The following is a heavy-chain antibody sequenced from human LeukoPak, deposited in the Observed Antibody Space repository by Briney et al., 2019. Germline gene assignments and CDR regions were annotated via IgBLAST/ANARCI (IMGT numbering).Heavy chain of an antibody. Sequence: SETLSLTCAVYGGSFSGYYWSWIRQPPGKGLEWIGEINHSGSTNYNPSLKSRVTISVDTSKKKFSLKLTSVTAADTAVYFCAREWLGVDLFDYWGQGSLVTVSS. CDR1: GGSFSGYY. CDR2: INHSGST. D-gene: IGHD6-19*01. V-gene: IGHV4-34*01. J-gene: IGHJ4*02. CDR3: AREWLGVDLFDY.